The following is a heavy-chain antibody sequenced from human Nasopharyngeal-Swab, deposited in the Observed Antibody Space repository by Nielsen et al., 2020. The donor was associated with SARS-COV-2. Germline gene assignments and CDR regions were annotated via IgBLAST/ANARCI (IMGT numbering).Heavy chain of an antibody. Sequence: GESLKISCVVSGFTFSNYEMNWVRQAPGKGLEWVSYISSSGRTLHYADSVKGRFTISRDDAKNSLYLQLNTLRVEDTAVYYCVRELDYFDSWGQGTLVTVSS. D-gene: IGHD1-1*01. CDR1: GFTFSNYE. V-gene: IGHV3-48*03. J-gene: IGHJ4*02. CDR2: ISSSGRTL. CDR3: VRELDYFDS.